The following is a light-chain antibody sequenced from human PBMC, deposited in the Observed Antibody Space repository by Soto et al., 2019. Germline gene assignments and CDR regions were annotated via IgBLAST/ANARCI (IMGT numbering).Light chain of an antibody. Sequence: GDRVNITCRASQGMSSSLAWYQQKPGKAPKLLIYAASTLQSGVPSRFSGSESGAEFTLTISSLQPEDFATYYCQQLNTYPLTFGGGTKVDIK. CDR2: AAS. V-gene: IGKV1-9*01. CDR3: QQLNTYPLT. CDR1: QGMSSS. J-gene: IGKJ4*01.